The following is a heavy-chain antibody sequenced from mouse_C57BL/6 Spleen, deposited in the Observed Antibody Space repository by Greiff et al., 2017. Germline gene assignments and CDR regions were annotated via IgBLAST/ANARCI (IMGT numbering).Heavy chain of an antibody. Sequence: QVQLKESGAELVRPGASVKLSCKASGYTFTDYYINWVKQRPGQGLEWIARIYPGSGNTYYNEKFKGKATLTAEKSSSTAYMQLSSLTSEDSAVYFCARGKKSYDYDSFDYWGQGTTLTVSS. V-gene: IGHV1-76*01. D-gene: IGHD2-4*01. CDR1: GYTFTDYY. CDR3: ARGKKSYDYDSFDY. CDR2: IYPGSGNT. J-gene: IGHJ2*01.